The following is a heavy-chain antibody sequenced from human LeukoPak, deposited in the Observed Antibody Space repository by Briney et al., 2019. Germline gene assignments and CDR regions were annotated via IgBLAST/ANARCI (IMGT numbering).Heavy chain of an antibody. J-gene: IGHJ2*01. CDR2: ISGSSSHI. CDR3: AKALYWYFDL. CDR1: GVTFSDHS. V-gene: IGHV3-21*01. Sequence: GGSLRLSCVVSGVTFSDHSMNWVRQAPGKGPEWVSAISGSSSHIYYADSVKSRFTISRDNAKNSLYLQMNSLRAEDTAVYYCAKALYWYFDLWGRGTLVTVSS. D-gene: IGHD3-3*02.